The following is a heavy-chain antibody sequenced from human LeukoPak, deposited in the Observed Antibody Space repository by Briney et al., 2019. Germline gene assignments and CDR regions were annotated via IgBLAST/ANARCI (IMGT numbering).Heavy chain of an antibody. J-gene: IGHJ4*02. V-gene: IGHV3-30*02. CDR2: IRYDGSNK. CDR3: AKDPRGLSGYFDY. CDR1: GFTFRSYG. D-gene: IGHD3-9*01. Sequence: GGSLRLSCAASGFTFRSYGMHWVRQAPGKGLEWVAFIRYDGSNKYYADSVKGRFTISRDNSKNTLYLQMNSLRAEDTAVYYCAKDPRGLSGYFDYWGQGTLVTVSS.